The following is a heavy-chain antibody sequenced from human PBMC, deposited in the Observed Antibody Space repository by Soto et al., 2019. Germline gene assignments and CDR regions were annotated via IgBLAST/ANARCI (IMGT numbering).Heavy chain of an antibody. CDR3: ARDHIAAADTYALDI. CDR1: GYTFSSYY. J-gene: IGHJ3*02. D-gene: IGHD6-25*01. V-gene: IGHV1-46*01. CDR2: INPGTVAT. Sequence: ASVKVSCKASGYTFSSYYMHWVRQAPGQGLEWVGLINPGTVATTYAQKFQGRATMTSDTSTSTVYMELRSLTSEDTAVYYCARDHIAAADTYALDIWGQGTMVTVSS.